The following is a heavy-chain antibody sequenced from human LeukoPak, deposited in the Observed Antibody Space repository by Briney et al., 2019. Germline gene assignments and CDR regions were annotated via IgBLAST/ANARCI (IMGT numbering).Heavy chain of an antibody. CDR1: GFLFRTYW. CDR3: SRALEV. V-gene: IGHV3-7*01. J-gene: IGHJ6*04. CDR2: IKQDGREK. Sequence: GSLRLSCEVSGFLFRTYWMDWVRPAPGRGLEWVANIKQDGREKYYVDSMKGRFTISRDNTKNPLYLEMNSLRAEDTAVYYCSRALEVWGKGTTVTVST.